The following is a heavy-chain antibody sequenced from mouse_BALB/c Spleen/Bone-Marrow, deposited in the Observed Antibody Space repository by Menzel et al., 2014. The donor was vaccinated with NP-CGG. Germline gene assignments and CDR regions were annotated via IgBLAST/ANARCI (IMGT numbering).Heavy chain of an antibody. CDR3: TRQRNWDHYAMDY. V-gene: IGHV5-6*01. CDR2: ISSGGGYT. J-gene: IGHJ4*01. Sequence: EVQGVESGGDLVKPGGSLKPSCAASGFTFSTYGMSWVRQTPDKRLEWVATISSGGGYTYYPDSVKGRFTISRDNANNTLYLQMSSLKSEDTAMYYCTRQRNWDHYAMDYWGQGTSVTVSS. D-gene: IGHD4-1*01. CDR1: GFTFSTYG.